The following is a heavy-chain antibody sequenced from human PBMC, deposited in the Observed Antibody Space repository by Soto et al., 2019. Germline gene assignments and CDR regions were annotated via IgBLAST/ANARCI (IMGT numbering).Heavy chain of an antibody. CDR3: ARLTGVVNPYNWCGMDA. CDR2: ISAYNGNT. Sequence: ASVKFSCTASGYTFTSYGISWVRQAPGQGLEWMGWISAYNGNTNYAQKLQGRVTMTTDTSTSTAYMELRSLRSDDTAVYYCARLTGVVNPYNWCGMDAWGQDITVSV. D-gene: IGHD3-3*01. V-gene: IGHV1-18*04. CDR1: GYTFTSYG. J-gene: IGHJ6*02.